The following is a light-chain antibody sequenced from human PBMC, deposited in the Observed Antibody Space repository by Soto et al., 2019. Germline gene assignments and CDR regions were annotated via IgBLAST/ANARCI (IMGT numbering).Light chain of an antibody. CDR3: TSYAGSNIPVV. Sequence: QSVLTQPPSASGSPGQSVTISCTGTSSDVGGYNFVSWCQQHPGKAPKLMIYEVSKRPSGVPDRFSGSKSGNTASLTVSGLQADDEADYYCTSYAGSNIPVVFGGGTKLTVL. CDR2: EVS. J-gene: IGLJ2*01. CDR1: SSDVGGYNF. V-gene: IGLV2-8*01.